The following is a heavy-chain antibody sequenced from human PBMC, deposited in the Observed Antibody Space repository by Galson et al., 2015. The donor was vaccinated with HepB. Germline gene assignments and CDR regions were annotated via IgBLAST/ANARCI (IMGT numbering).Heavy chain of an antibody. Sequence: SVKVSCKASGYTFTSYYMHWVRQAPGQGLEWMGIINPSGGSTSYAQKFQGRVTMTRDTSTSTVYMELSSLRSEDTAVYYCARVKGRGHDYYDSSGYYDYWGQRTLVTVSS. D-gene: IGHD3-22*01. J-gene: IGHJ4*02. CDR1: GYTFTSYY. CDR2: INPSGGST. CDR3: ARVKGRGHDYYDSSGYYDY. V-gene: IGHV1-46*01.